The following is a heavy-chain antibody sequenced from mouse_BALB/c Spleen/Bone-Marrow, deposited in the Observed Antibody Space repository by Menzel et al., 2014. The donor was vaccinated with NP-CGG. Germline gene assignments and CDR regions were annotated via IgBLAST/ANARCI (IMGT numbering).Heavy chain of an antibody. CDR2: INPYNGDT. CDR3: GGVTTVVAKNYYYAMDY. Sequence: EVQLVESGPELVKPGASVKISCKASGYSFTGYFMNWVKQSHGKSLEWIGRINPYNGDTFYNQKFKGKATLTVDKSSSTAHMELLSLTSEDSAVYDCGGVTTVVAKNYYYAMDYWGQGTSVTVSS. CDR1: GYSFTGYF. J-gene: IGHJ4*01. D-gene: IGHD1-1*01. V-gene: IGHV1-37*01.